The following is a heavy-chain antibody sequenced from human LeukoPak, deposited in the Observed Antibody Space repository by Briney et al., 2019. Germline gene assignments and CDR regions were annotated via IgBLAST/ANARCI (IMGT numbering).Heavy chain of an antibody. CDR1: GGTFSSYA. J-gene: IGHJ5*02. V-gene: IGHV1-18*01. CDR2: ISAYNGNT. CDR3: ATLDYGKARFDP. Sequence: ASVKVSCKASGGTFSSYAISWVRQAPGQGLEWMGWISAYNGNTNYAQKLQGRVTMTTDTSTSTAYMELRSLRSDDTAVYYCATLDYGKARFDPWGQGTLVTVSS. D-gene: IGHD4-17*01.